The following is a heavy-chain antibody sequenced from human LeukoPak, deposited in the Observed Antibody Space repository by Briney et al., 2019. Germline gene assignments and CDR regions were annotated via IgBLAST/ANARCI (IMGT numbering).Heavy chain of an antibody. D-gene: IGHD6-13*01. CDR3: ARDAATSGTSWFDP. CDR2: FSAYNGNT. J-gene: IGHJ5*02. CDR1: GYTFSTYG. V-gene: IGHV1-18*01. Sequence: ASVKVSCKTSGYTFSTYGIAWVRQAPGQGLEWMGWFSAYNGNTNYAQNLQGRVTMTTDTSTSTAYMELSSLTSDDTAVYSCARDAATSGTSWFDPWGQGTLVTVSS.